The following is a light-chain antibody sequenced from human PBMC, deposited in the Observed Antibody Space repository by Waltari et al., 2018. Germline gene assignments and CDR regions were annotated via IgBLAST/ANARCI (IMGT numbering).Light chain of an antibody. J-gene: IGKJ4*01. V-gene: IGKV1-9*01. CDR1: QGISTY. CDR3: QQLNSYPLT. CDR2: SAS. Sequence: DIQLTQSPSFLSASVIDRVTITFRASQGISTYLAWYQQKPGKAPKLLIYSASTLQSGVPSRFSGSGSGTEFSLTISSLQPEDFATYYCQQLNSYPLTFGGGTKVEIK.